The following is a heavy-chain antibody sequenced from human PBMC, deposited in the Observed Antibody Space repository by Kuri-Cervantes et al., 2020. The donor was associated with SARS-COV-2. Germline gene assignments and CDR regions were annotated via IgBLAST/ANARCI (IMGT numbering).Heavy chain of an antibody. CDR2: ISSSSSTI. Sequence: GESLKISCAASGLIRSDHYMEWVRQAPGKGLEWVSYISSSSSTIYYAASVKGRFTISRDNAKNSLYLQMNGLRDEDTAVYYCARAVKRFDYWGQGTLVTVSS. CDR3: ARAVKRFDY. CDR1: GLIRSDHY. J-gene: IGHJ4*02. V-gene: IGHV3-48*02. D-gene: IGHD2/OR15-2a*01.